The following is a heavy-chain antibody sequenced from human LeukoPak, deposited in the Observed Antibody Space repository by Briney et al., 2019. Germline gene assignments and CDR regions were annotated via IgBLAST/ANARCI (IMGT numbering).Heavy chain of an antibody. Sequence: PSETLSLTSAVYGGSFSGYYWSWIRQPPGKGLEWIGEINHSGSTNYNPSLKSRVTISVDTSKNQFSLKLSSVTAADTAVYYCARGPQRYGIAARPFDYWGQGTLVTVSS. D-gene: IGHD6-6*01. CDR2: INHSGST. CDR1: GGSFSGYY. CDR3: ARGPQRYGIAARPFDY. V-gene: IGHV4-34*01. J-gene: IGHJ4*02.